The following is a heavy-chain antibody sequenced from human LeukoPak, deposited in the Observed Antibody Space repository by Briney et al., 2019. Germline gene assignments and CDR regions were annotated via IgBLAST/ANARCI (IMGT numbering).Heavy chain of an antibody. CDR1: GGSISSSSYY. CDR3: ATLNDYGDYGRDY. Sequence: SETLSLTCTVFGGSISSSSYYWGWIRQPPGKGLEWIGSIYYSGSTYYNPSLKSRVTTSVDTSKNQFSLKLSSVTAADTAVYYCATLNDYGDYGRDYWGQGTLVTVSS. V-gene: IGHV4-39*01. J-gene: IGHJ4*02. CDR2: IYYSGST. D-gene: IGHD4-17*01.